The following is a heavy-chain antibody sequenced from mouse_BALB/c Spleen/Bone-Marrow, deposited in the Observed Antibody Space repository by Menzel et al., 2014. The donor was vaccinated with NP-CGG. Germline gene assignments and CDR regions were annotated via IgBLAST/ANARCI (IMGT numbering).Heavy chain of an antibody. D-gene: IGHD2-4*01. J-gene: IGHJ4*01. V-gene: IGHV2-6-7*01. Sequence: VQLQQSGPGLVAPSQSLSITCTVSGFSLTGYGVNWVRQPPGKGLEWLGMIWGDGSTDYNSALKSRLSISKDNSKSQVFLKMNSLQTDDTASYYCARALYDYDDLYCAMDYWGQGTSVTVSS. CDR2: IWGDGST. CDR3: ARALYDYDDLYCAMDY. CDR1: GFSLTGYG.